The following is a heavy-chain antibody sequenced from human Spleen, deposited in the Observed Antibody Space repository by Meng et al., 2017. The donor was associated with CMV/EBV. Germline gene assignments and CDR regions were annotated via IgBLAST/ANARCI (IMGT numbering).Heavy chain of an antibody. Sequence: YRMNWLRQAPVKGLEWVASISSDSIYKYYVDSSVKGRFTISRDNAQESLYLQMNSLRAEDTAVYYCVKDTVFYVGGVYHYAFHRGDHWGQGTLVTVSS. CDR2: ISSDSIYK. J-gene: IGHJ5*02. CDR3: VKDTVFYVGGVYHYAFHRGDH. V-gene: IGHV3-21*01. CDR1: YR. D-gene: IGHD2/OR15-2a*01.